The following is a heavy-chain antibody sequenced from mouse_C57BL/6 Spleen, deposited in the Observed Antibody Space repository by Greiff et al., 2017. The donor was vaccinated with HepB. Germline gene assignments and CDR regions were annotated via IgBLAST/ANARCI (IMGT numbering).Heavy chain of an antibody. Sequence: EVQGVESGGDLVKPGGSLKLSCAASGFTFSSYGMSWVRQTPDKRLEWVATISSGGSYTYYPDSVKGRFTISRDNAKNTLYLQMSSLKSEDTAMYYCARSPYYYGSSYRGFAYWGQGTLGTVSA. CDR3: ARSPYYYGSSYRGFAY. D-gene: IGHD1-1*01. J-gene: IGHJ3*01. V-gene: IGHV5-6*01. CDR2: ISSGGSYT. CDR1: GFTFSSYG.